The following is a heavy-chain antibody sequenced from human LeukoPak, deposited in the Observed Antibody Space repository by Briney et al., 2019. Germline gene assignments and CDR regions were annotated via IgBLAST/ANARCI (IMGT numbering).Heavy chain of an antibody. Sequence: SETLSLTCTVSGGSISSSSYYWGWIRQPPGKGLEWIGNIYYSGSTYFNPSLKSRVTISVDTSKNQFSLKLSSVTAADTAVYYCARNRDGYNSFDYWGQGTLVTVSS. CDR1: GGSISSSSYY. J-gene: IGHJ4*02. V-gene: IGHV4-39*07. D-gene: IGHD5-24*01. CDR2: IYYSGST. CDR3: ARNRDGYNSFDY.